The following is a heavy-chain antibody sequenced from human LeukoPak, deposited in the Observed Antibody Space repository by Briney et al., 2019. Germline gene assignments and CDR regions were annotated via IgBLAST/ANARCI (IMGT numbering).Heavy chain of an antibody. Sequence: SETPSLTCTVSGASVSSYYWSWIRKPPGKGLEWIGFSAHTGSSSYNPSLKSRVSISVDKSMNHFSLRLTSVTTADTAVYYCARYYADVNGYYYYYDYWGQGTLVTVSS. V-gene: IGHV4-59*02. CDR1: GASVSSYY. J-gene: IGHJ4*02. CDR2: SAHTGSS. CDR3: ARYYADVNGYYYYYDY. D-gene: IGHD3-22*01.